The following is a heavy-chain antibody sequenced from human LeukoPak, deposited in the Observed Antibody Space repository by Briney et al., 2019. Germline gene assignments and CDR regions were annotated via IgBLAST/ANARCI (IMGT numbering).Heavy chain of an antibody. V-gene: IGHV1-69*05. CDR1: GGTFSSYA. CDR2: IIPIFGTA. D-gene: IGHD6-6*01. J-gene: IGHJ4*02. CDR3: AREAYSSSSFDY. Sequence: ASVKVSCKASGGTFSSYAISWVRQPPGQGLEWMGGIIPIFGTANYAQKFQGRVTITTDESTSTAYMELSSLRSEDTAVYYCAREAYSSSSFDYWGQGTLVTVSS.